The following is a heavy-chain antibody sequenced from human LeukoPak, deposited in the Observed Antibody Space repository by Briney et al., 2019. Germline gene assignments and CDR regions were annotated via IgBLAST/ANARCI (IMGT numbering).Heavy chain of an antibody. D-gene: IGHD1-26*01. J-gene: IGHJ4*02. Sequence: PGGSLRLSCAASGFTFTSYWMHWVRQAPGKGLVWVSRINSDGTSTAYADSVKGRFTISSDNAKNMLYLQMNSLRVDDAAVYYCVRGAPFDYWGQGTLVAVSS. CDR2: INSDGTST. CDR1: GFTFTSYW. CDR3: VRGAPFDY. V-gene: IGHV3-74*01.